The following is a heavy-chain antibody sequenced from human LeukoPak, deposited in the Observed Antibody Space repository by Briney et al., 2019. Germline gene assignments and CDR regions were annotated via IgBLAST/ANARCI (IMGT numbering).Heavy chain of an antibody. J-gene: IGHJ2*01. V-gene: IGHV3-48*04. CDR2: ITSSGGTI. Sequence: GGSLRLSCVASGFTFSSFSMNWVRQAPGKGLEWVSFITSSGGTIYYADSVKGRFTISRDNAKNSLYLQMNSLRAEDTAVYYCAKDLEGGFDLWGRGTLVTVSS. CDR3: AKDLEGGFDL. CDR1: GFTFSSFS.